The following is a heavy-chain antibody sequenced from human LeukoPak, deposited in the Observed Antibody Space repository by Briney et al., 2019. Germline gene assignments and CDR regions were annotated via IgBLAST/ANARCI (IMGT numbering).Heavy chain of an antibody. Sequence: GASVKVSCKASGHTYTSYAMNWVRQAPGQGLEWMGWINTNTGNPTYAQGFTGRFVFSLDTSVSTAYLQISSLKAEDTAVYYCARDVIPYYYGSGSYPDYWGQGTLVTVSS. V-gene: IGHV7-4-1*02. J-gene: IGHJ4*02. CDR2: INTNTGNP. D-gene: IGHD3-10*01. CDR3: ARDVIPYYYGSGSYPDY. CDR1: GHTYTSYA.